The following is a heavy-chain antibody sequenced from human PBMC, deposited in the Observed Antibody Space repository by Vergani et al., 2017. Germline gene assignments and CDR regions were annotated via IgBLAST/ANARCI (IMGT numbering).Heavy chain of an antibody. Sequence: QLLESGGGLIQPGGSLRLSCAASGFTFNSYAMTWVRQAPGKGLEWVSGINNNGGSTYYADSVKGRFTISSDNSKNTLYLQMTDLRAEDTATYYCAKVGGSTSCPYGGGAFDVWGHGTMVTVSS. J-gene: IGHJ3*01. CDR2: INNNGGST. CDR3: AKVGGSTSCPYGGGAFDV. D-gene: IGHD2-2*01. V-gene: IGHV3-23*01. CDR1: GFTFNSYA.